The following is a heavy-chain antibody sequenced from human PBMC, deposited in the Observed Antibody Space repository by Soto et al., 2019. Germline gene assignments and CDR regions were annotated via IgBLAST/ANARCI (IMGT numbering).Heavy chain of an antibody. CDR3: AREVRLWVPTPLYYFDY. Sequence: PSETLSLTCTVSGGSISSGGYYWSWIRQHPGKGLEWIGYIYYSGSTYYNPSLKSRVTISVDTSKNQFSLKLSSVTAADTAVYYCAREVRLWVPTPLYYFDYWGQGTLVTVSS. CDR1: GGSISSGGYY. D-gene: IGHD5-18*01. CDR2: IYYSGST. V-gene: IGHV4-31*03. J-gene: IGHJ4*02.